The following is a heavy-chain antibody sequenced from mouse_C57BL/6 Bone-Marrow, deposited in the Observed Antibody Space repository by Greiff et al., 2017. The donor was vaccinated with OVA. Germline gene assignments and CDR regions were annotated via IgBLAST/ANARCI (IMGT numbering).Heavy chain of an antibody. J-gene: IGHJ1*03. CDR3: ARGYYGSGGYFDV. D-gene: IGHD1-1*01. V-gene: IGHV1-50*01. CDR1: GYTFTSYW. CDR2: IDPSDSYT. Sequence: VQLQQSGAELVKPGASVKLSCKASGYTFTSYWMQWVKQRPGQGLEWIGEIDPSDSYTNYNQKFKGKATLTVDTSSSTAYMQLSSLTSEDSAVYYCARGYYGSGGYFDVWGTGTTVTVSS.